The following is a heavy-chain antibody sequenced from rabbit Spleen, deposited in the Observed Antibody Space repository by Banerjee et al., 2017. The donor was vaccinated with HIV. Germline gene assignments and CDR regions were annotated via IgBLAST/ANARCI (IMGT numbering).Heavy chain of an antibody. CDR1: GFSFSSRYW. V-gene: IGHV1S45*01. CDR3: ARDDAGIGDYGYTDLQL. CDR2: IYTGDGTT. J-gene: IGHJ3*01. Sequence: QEQLVESGGGLVQPEGSLTLTCTASGFSFSSRYWICWVRQAPGKGLEWIGCIYTGDGTTYYASWAKGRFTISKTSSTTVTLQVTSLTAADTATYFCARDDAGIGDYGYTDLQLWGQGTLVTVS. D-gene: IGHD6-1*01.